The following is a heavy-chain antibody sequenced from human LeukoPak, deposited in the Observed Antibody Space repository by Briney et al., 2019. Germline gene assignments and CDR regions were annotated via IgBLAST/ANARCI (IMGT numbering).Heavy chain of an antibody. CDR2: ISGSGFST. Sequence: GGSLRLSCAASGFTFTNYGMSWVRQAPGKGVEWVSAISGSGFSTYYADSVKGRFTISRDNSTNTLYLQMNSLRAEDTAVYYCAKAPVTTCRGAFCYPFDYWGLGTLVTVSS. V-gene: IGHV3-23*01. D-gene: IGHD2-15*01. CDR3: AKAPVTTCRGAFCYPFDY. CDR1: GFTFTNYG. J-gene: IGHJ4*02.